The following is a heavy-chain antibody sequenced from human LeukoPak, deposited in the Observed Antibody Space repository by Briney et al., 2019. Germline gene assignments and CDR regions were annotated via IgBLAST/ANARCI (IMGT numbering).Heavy chain of an antibody. CDR3: AGVTSSGWYVAPMVN. J-gene: IGHJ4*02. CDR1: GFTFSSYS. Sequence: TGGSLRLSCAASGFTFSSYSMNWVRQAPGKGLEWVSYISSSSSTIYCADSVKGRFTISRDNAKNSLYLQMNSLRAEDTAVYYCAGVTSSGWYVAPMVNWGQGTLVTVSS. CDR2: ISSSSSTI. D-gene: IGHD6-19*01. V-gene: IGHV3-48*04.